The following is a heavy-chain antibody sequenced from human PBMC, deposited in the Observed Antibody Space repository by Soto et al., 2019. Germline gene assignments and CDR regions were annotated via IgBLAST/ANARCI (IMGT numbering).Heavy chain of an antibody. CDR2: IIPIFGTA. Sequence: GASVKVSCKASGGTFSSYAISCVRQAPGQGLEWMGGIIPIFGTANYAQKFQGRVTITADESTSTAYMELSSLRSEDTAVYYCARRVAATLAPFDYWGQGTLVTVSS. J-gene: IGHJ4*02. V-gene: IGHV1-69*13. D-gene: IGHD2-15*01. CDR3: ARRVAATLAPFDY. CDR1: GGTFSSYA.